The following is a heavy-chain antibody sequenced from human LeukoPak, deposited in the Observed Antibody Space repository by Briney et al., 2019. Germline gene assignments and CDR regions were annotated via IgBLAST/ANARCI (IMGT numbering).Heavy chain of an antibody. J-gene: IGHJ4*02. CDR1: GFTFSSYA. V-gene: IGHV3-23*01. CDR3: AKDYHYYGSGSYLTDY. D-gene: IGHD3-10*01. Sequence: GGSLRLSCAASGFTFSSYAMSWVRQAPGKGLEWVLAISGSGGSTYYADSVKGRFTISRDNSKNTLYLQMNSLRAEDTAVYYCAKDYHYYGSGSYLTDYWGQGTLVTVSS. CDR2: ISGSGGST.